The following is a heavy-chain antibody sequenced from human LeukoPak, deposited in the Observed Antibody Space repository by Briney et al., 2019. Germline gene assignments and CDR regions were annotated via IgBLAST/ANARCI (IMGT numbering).Heavy chain of an antibody. CDR1: GYTFTTYW. Sequence: GGSPRLSCAASGYTFTTYWMSWVRQAPGKGLEWVASIRQDGSDRYYVDSVKGRFTISRDDAKKSVYLQMNSLRAEDTAVYFCARGSLDYWGQGTLVTVSS. V-gene: IGHV3-7*01. CDR2: IRQDGSDR. J-gene: IGHJ4*02. CDR3: ARGSLDY. D-gene: IGHD3-10*01.